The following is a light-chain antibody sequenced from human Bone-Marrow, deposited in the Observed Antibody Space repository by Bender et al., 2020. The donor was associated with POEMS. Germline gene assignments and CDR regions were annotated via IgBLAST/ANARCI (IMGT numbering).Light chain of an antibody. CDR1: SSDFGNYNL. CDR3: CSYTSSGTFV. V-gene: IGLV2-23*03. CDR2: EGS. J-gene: IGLJ2*01. Sequence: QSAPTQPASVSGSPGQSIAISCTGTSSDFGNYNLVSWYQQVPGKAPKLIIHEGSKRPSGVSNRFSGSRSGYTASLTISGLQAEDEANYYCCSYTSSGTFVFGGGTKLTVL.